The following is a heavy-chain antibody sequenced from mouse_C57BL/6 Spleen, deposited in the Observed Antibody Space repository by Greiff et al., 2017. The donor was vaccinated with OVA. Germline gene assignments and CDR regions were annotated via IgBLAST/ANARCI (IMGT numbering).Heavy chain of an antibody. CDR2: IDPSDSET. V-gene: IGHV1-52*01. Sequence: QVHVKQPGAELVRPGSSVKLSCKASGYTFTSYWMHWVKQRPIQGLEWIGNIDPSDSETHYNQKFKDKATLTVDKSSSTAYMQLSSLTSEDSAVYDCARCYYGRSYWYFDVWGTGTTVTVSS. D-gene: IGHD1-1*01. CDR1: GYTFTSYW. CDR3: ARCYYGRSYWYFDV. J-gene: IGHJ1*03.